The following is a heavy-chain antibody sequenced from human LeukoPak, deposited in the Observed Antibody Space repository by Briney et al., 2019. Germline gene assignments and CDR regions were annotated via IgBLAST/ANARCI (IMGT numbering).Heavy chain of an antibody. D-gene: IGHD6-13*01. Sequence: SETLSLTCTVSGGSISSSYWSWIRQPAGKGLEWIGRIYTSGSTNYNPSLKSRVTMSVDTSKNQFSLRLTSVTAADTAVYYCARVMDASNWYRSYYYMDVWGKGTTVTVSS. J-gene: IGHJ6*03. CDR1: GGSISSSY. CDR2: IYTSGST. V-gene: IGHV4-4*07. CDR3: ARVMDASNWYRSYYYMDV.